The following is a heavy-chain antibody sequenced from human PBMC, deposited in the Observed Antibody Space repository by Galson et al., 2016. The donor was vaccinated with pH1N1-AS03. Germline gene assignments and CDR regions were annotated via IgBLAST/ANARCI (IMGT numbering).Heavy chain of an antibody. CDR3: ARGFCSSLSCQWGLDY. CDR2: INTSGST. V-gene: IGHV4-4*07. J-gene: IGHJ4*02. CDR1: GASISSYY. Sequence: LSLTCTVSGASISSYYWSWIRQSAGKGLEWVGRINTSGSTNYNPSLKSRLTMSVDTSKNQFSLKLCSVTAADTAVYYCARGFCSSLSCQWGLDYWVQGILVTVSS. D-gene: IGHD2-2*01.